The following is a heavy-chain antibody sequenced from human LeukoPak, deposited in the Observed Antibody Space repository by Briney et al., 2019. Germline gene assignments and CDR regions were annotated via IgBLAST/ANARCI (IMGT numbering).Heavy chain of an antibody. Sequence: ASMKVSCKASGYTFTSYDINWVRQATGQGLEWMGWMNPNSGNTGYAQKFQGRVTMTRKTSISTAYMELSSLRSEDTAVYYCARAFYSSSWYGYYYGMDVWGQGTTVTVSS. CDR3: ARAFYSSSWYGYYYGMDV. CDR1: GYTFTSYD. J-gene: IGHJ6*02. CDR2: MNPNSGNT. D-gene: IGHD6-13*01. V-gene: IGHV1-8*01.